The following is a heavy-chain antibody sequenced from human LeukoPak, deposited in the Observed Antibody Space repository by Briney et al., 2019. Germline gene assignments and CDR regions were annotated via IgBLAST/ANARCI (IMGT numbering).Heavy chain of an antibody. J-gene: IGHJ4*02. Sequence: GGSLRLSCAASGFTFSSYAMHWVRQAPGKGLEWVSYISSSSSTIYYADSVKGRFTISRDNAKNSLYLQMNSLRAEDTAVYYCARGSGGYSYGHFDYWGQGTLVTVSS. CDR3: ARGSGGYSYGHFDY. CDR1: GFTFSSYA. CDR2: ISSSSSTI. D-gene: IGHD5-18*01. V-gene: IGHV3-48*01.